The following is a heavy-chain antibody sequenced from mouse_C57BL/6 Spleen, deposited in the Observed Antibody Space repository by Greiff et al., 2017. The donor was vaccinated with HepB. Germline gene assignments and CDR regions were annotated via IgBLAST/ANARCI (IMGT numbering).Heavy chain of an antibody. V-gene: IGHV1-76*01. CDR1: GYTFTDYY. CDR3: AREVVAGDAMDY. J-gene: IGHJ4*01. CDR2: IYPGSGNT. D-gene: IGHD1-1*01. Sequence: QVQLQQSGAELVRPGASVKLSCKASGYTFTDYYINWVKQRPGQGLEWIARIYPGSGNTYYNEKFKGKATLTAEKSSSTAYMQLSSLTSEDAAVYFCAREVVAGDAMDYWGQGTSVTVAS.